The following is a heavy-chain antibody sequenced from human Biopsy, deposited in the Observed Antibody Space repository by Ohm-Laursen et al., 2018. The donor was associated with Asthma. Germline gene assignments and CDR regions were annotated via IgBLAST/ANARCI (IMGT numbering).Heavy chain of an antibody. CDR1: GYTFIGCH. Sequence: SVKVSCNASGYTFIGCHIHWMRQAPGQGLEWMGRINPNSGGTNYAQKFQGRVTMTRDTSISTAYMGVSRLRSDDTAVYYCARGQKSAGDRWFDPWGQGTLVTVSS. J-gene: IGHJ5*02. D-gene: IGHD6-13*01. CDR3: ARGQKSAGDRWFDP. V-gene: IGHV1-2*06. CDR2: INPNSGGT.